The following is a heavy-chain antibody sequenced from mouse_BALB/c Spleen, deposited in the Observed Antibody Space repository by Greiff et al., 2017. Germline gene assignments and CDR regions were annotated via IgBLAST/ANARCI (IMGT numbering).Heavy chain of an antibody. Sequence: DVKLVESGGGLVKPGGSLKLSCAASGFTFSSYAMSWVRQSPEKRLEWVAEISSGGSYTYYPDTVTGRFTISRDNAKNTLYLEMSSLRSEDTAMYYCARGGGLPMDYWGQGTSVTVSS. J-gene: IGHJ4*01. V-gene: IGHV5-9-4*01. CDR1: GFTFSSYA. CDR3: ARGGGLPMDY. D-gene: IGHD2-13*01. CDR2: ISSGGSYT.